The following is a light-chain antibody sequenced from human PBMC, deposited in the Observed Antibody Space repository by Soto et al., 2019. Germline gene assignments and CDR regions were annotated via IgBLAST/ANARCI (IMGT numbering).Light chain of an antibody. V-gene: IGKV1-39*01. Sequence: IQMTQSPSSLSASVGDRVTITCRANQSITTYLNWYRQKPGKAPKLLIYAASSLQSGVPSRFSGSGSETEFTLTISSLQPEDFATYYCQQTYSTPLTFGGGTKVDIK. CDR1: QSITTY. J-gene: IGKJ4*01. CDR2: AAS. CDR3: QQTYSTPLT.